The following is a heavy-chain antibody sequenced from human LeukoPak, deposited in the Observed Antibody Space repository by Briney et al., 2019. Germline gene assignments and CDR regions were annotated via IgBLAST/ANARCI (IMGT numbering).Heavy chain of an antibody. D-gene: IGHD3-10*01. Sequence: GGSLRLSCAASGITFSTYAMNWVRQAPGKGLEWVSVISGSAASTSYADSEKGRFTISRDNSRNTLYLQMNSLRAEDTALYYCAKDKGHSGLDYWGQGTLVTVSS. CDR3: AKDKGHSGLDY. CDR2: ISGSAAST. J-gene: IGHJ4*02. CDR1: GITFSTYA. V-gene: IGHV3-23*01.